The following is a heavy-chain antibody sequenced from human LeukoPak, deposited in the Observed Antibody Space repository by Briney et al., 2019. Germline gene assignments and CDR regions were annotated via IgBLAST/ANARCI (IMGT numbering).Heavy chain of an antibody. D-gene: IGHD5-18*01. V-gene: IGHV3-53*01. J-gene: IGHJ6*03. CDR2: IYSGGST. Sequence: GGSLRLSCAASGFTVSSNYMSWVRQAPGKGLEWVSVIYSGGSTYYADSVKGRFTISRDNSKNTLYLQMNSLRAEDTAVYYCARVRRYSYGYYYYYYMDVWGKGTTVTISS. CDR1: GFTVSSNY. CDR3: ARVRRYSYGYYYYYYMDV.